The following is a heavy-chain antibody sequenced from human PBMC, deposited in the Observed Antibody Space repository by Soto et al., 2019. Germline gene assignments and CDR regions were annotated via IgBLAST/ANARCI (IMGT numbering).Heavy chain of an antibody. CDR3: ARDEGQYSENNFDY. J-gene: IGHJ4*02. CDR1: GGSISSGDYY. D-gene: IGHD2-21*01. CDR2: IYYSGST. V-gene: IGHV4-30-4*01. Sequence: SETLSLTCTVSGGSISSGDYYWSWIRQPPGKGLEWIGYIYYSGSTYYNPSLKSRVTISVDTSKNQFSLKLSSVTAADTAVYYCARDEGQYSENNFDYWGQGTLVTVSS.